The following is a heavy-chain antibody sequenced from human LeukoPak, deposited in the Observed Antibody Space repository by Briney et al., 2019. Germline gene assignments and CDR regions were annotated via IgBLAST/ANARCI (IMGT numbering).Heavy chain of an antibody. D-gene: IGHD3-16*01. CDR2: ISGSGGSA. CDR3: AKFGIAGFGVN. V-gene: IGHV3-23*01. Sequence: GGSLRLSCAASGFTFTSYAMTWVRQAPGRGLEWVSVISGSGGSAYYADSVKGRFTISRDNSKNTLYLQMNSLRAEDTAVYYCAKFGIAGFGVNWGQGTLVTVSS. J-gene: IGHJ4*02. CDR1: GFTFTSYA.